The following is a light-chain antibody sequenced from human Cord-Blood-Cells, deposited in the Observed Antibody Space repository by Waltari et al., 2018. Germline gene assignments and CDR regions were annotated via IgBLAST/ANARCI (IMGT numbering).Light chain of an antibody. V-gene: IGLV2-14*01. Sequence: QSALTQPASVSGSPGQSITISCTATSSDVGGYNYVPWYQKHPGKAPNLMIYEVSNRPSGVSNRVSGSKSGNTASLTISGLQAEDEADYYCSSYTSSSTVVFGGGTKLTVL. J-gene: IGLJ2*01. CDR1: SSDVGGYNY. CDR3: SSYTSSSTVV. CDR2: EVS.